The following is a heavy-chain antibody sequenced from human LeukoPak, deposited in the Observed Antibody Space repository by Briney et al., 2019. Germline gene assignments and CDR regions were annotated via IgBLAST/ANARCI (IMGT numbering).Heavy chain of an antibody. CDR3: ARERGYDSSGYNWFDP. CDR2: ISLSGDT. CDR1: GGSINSSNW. Sequence: PSETLSLTCAVSGGSINSSNWWSWVRQPPGKGLEWIGEISLSGDTNYNPSLKSRVIISVDKSKNQSSLKLTSVTAADTAVYYCARERGYDSSGYNWFDPWGQGTLVTVSS. D-gene: IGHD3-22*01. V-gene: IGHV4-4*02. J-gene: IGHJ5*02.